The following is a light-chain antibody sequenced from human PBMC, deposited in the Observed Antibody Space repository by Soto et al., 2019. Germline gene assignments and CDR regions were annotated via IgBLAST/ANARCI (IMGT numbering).Light chain of an antibody. CDR1: QSVRTY. Sequence: EIVRTQSPATLSSSPGERATLSCRASQSVRTYIAWFRQKPGQAPRLLIYDASNRATGVPARFSGSGSGTKFTLSISSLQSEDFAVYYCQQRYNWPITFGQGTRLEIK. CDR3: QQRYNWPIT. J-gene: IGKJ5*01. CDR2: DAS. V-gene: IGKV3-11*01.